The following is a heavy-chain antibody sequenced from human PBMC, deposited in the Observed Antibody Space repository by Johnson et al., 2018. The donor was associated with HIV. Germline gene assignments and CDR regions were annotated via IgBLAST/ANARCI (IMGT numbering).Heavy chain of an antibody. CDR3: TTDLASDAFDI. V-gene: IGHV3-15*01. J-gene: IGHJ3*02. Sequence: EKLVESGGGVVQPGRSLRLSCAASGFTFSSYAMHWVRQAPAKGLEWVGRIKSKNDGGTTDYAAPVKGRFTISRDDSKNTLYLQMNSLKTEDTAVYYCTTDLASDAFDIWGQGTMVTVSS. CDR2: IKSKNDGGTT. CDR1: GFTFSSYA.